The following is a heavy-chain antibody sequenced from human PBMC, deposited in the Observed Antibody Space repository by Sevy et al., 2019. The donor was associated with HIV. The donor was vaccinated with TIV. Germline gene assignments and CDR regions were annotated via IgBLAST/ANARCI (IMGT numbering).Heavy chain of an antibody. D-gene: IGHD3-10*01. CDR3: ATLETYYYGSGRYY. J-gene: IGHJ4*02. Sequence: GSLRLSCAASGFTFSSYAMSWVRQAPGKGLEWVSVISGSGGSTYYADSVKGRFTISRDNSKNTLYLQMNSLRAEDTAVYYCATLETYYYGSGRYYWGQGTLVTVSS. V-gene: IGHV3-23*01. CDR2: ISGSGGST. CDR1: GFTFSSYA.